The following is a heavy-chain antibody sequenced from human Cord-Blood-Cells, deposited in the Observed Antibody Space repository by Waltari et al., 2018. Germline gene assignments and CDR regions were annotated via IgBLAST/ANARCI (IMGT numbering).Heavy chain of an antibody. J-gene: IGHJ5*02. Sequence: QLQLQESGPGLVKPSETLSLTCTVSGCSISSSSYYWGWIRQPPGKGLEWIGSIYYSGSTYYNPSLKSRVTISVDTSKNQFSLKLSSVTAADTAVYYCARHTRGGSPNWFDPWGQGTLVTVSS. CDR2: IYYSGST. D-gene: IGHD2-2*01. CDR1: GCSISSSSYY. CDR3: ARHTRGGSPNWFDP. V-gene: IGHV4-39*01.